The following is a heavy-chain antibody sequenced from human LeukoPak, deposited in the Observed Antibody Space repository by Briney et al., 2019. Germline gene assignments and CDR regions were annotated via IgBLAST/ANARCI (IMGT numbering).Heavy chain of an antibody. D-gene: IGHD6-13*01. V-gene: IGHV5-51*01. CDR3: ARRGSSWYGDF. Sequence: PGESLKISCKASGYSFTTYCIAWARQMPGKGLEWVGIICPGDSETRYSPSFQGQVTISADKSISTAYLQWSSLKASDTALYFCARRGSSWYGDFWGQGTLVTVSS. J-gene: IGHJ4*02. CDR2: ICPGDSET. CDR1: GYSFTTYC.